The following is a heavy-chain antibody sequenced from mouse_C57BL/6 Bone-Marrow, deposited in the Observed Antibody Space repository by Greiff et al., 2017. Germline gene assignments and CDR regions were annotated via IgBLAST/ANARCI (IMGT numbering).Heavy chain of an antibody. V-gene: IGHV1-64*01. CDR2: IHPNSGST. D-gene: IGHD1-1*01. J-gene: IGHJ4*01. CDR1: GYTFTSYW. CDR3: ARRRITTVVARGYAMDY. Sequence: QVQLQQPGAELVKPGASVKLSCKASGYTFTSYWMHWVKQRPGQGLEWIGMIHPNSGSTNYNEKFKSKATLTVDKSSSTAYMQLSSLTSEDSAVYYWARRRITTVVARGYAMDYWGQGTSVTVSS.